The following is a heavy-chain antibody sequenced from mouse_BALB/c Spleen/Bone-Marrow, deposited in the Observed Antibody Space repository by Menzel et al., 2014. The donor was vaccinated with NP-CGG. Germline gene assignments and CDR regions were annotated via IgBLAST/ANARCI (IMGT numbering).Heavy chain of an antibody. V-gene: IGHV1S135*01. CDR1: GYVFTSYN. Sequence: EVKLVESGPELVKPGASVKVSYKASGYVFTSYNMYWVKQSHGKSLEWIGYIDPYNGGTSYNQKFKGKATLTVDKSSSTAYMHLNSLTSEDSAVYYCARFDPNYYGSSYGYFDVWGAGTTVTVSS. CDR3: ARFDPNYYGSSYGYFDV. D-gene: IGHD1-1*01. J-gene: IGHJ1*01. CDR2: IDPYNGGT.